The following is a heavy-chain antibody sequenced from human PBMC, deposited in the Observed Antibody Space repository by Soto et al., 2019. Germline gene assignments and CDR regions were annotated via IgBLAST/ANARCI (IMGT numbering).Heavy chain of an antibody. V-gene: IGHV4-59*01. CDR3: ARWEAYCGGDCWPYFDY. Sequence: PSETLSLTCTVSGGSISSYYWSWIRRPPGKGLEWIGYIYYSGSTNYNPSLKSRVTISVDTSKNQFSLKLSSVTAADTAVYYCARWEAYCGGDCWPYFDYWGQGTLVTVSS. CDR1: GGSISSYY. D-gene: IGHD2-21*01. CDR2: IYYSGST. J-gene: IGHJ4*02.